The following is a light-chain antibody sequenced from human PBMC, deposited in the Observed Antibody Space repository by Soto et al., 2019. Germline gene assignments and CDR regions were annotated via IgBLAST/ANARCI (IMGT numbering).Light chain of an antibody. CDR1: QSVSSSY. J-gene: IGKJ5*01. CDR2: DTS. CDR3: QQRSNWIT. V-gene: IGKV3D-20*02. Sequence: EIVLTPSPATLSLSPGERATLPCRASQSVSSSYLAWYQQKPGQAPRLLIYDTSNRAAGIPARFSVSGSGTEFTLTISSLQSEDFAVYYCQQRSNWITFGQGTRL.